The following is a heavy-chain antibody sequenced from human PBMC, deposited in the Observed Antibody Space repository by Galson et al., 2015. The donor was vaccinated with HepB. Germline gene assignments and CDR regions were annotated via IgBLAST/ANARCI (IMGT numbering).Heavy chain of an antibody. D-gene: IGHD3-10*01. CDR3: VRDDALWSWYFDS. J-gene: IGHJ4*02. CDR2: ISSNCYMI. V-gene: IGHV3-48*03. Sequence: SLRLSCAASGFTFGAYEMNWVRQAPGKGLEWISYISSNCYMIYYAESVKGRFTVSRDNARDSLYLQMNSLRVEDTAVYYCVRDDALWSWYFDSWGQGILVTVSS. CDR1: GFTFGAYE.